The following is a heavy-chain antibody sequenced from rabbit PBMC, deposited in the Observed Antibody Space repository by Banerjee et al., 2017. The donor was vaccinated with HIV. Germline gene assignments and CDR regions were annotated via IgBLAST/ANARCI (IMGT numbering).Heavy chain of an antibody. V-gene: IGHV1S40*01. CDR1: GLDFSSSYW. Sequence: QSLEESGGDLVKPGASLTLTCTASGLDFSSSYWMCWVRQAPGKGLEWIACIYTGSIGSTYYASWAKGRFTISKTSSTTVALQMTSLTAADTATCFCARGSAYAGAGYALWGPGTLVTVS. J-gene: IGHJ4*01. CDR2: IYTGSIGST. CDR3: ARGSAYAGAGYAL. D-gene: IGHD4-2*01.